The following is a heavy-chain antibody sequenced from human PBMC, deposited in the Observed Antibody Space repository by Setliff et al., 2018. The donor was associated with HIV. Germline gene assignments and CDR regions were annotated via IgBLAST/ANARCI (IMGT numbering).Heavy chain of an antibody. J-gene: IGHJ4*02. CDR3: ARLWSYDYVWGSYRPVDY. CDR1: GFTLSSYS. CDR2: ISATGTI. V-gene: IGHV3-48*01. Sequence: PGGSLRLSCAASGFTLSSYSMNWVRQTPGKGLGWISYISATGTIKYADSVKGRFTISRDNAKNTLYLQMNSLRAEDTGVYYCARLWSYDYVWGSYRPVDYWGRGTLVTVSS. D-gene: IGHD3-16*02.